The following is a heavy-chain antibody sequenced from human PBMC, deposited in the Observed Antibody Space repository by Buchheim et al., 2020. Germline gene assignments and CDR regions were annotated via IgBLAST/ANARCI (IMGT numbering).Heavy chain of an antibody. CDR1: GGSLSSSDW. CDR2: ISLGGNT. CDR3: ARESPLNDSPNFDY. J-gene: IGHJ4*02. Sequence: QVQLQESGPGLVKPSGTLSLTCAVSGGSLSSSDWWSWVRQPPGKGLEWIGEISLGGNTNYNPSLKSRVTIAVDKSKNQLSLKLTSVTAADTAVYYCARESPLNDSPNFDYWGQGTL. V-gene: IGHV4-4*02. D-gene: IGHD2-15*01.